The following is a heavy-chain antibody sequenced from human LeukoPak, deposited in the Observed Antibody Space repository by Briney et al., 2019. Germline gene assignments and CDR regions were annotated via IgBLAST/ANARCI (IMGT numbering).Heavy chain of an antibody. CDR2: ISGSGGST. J-gene: IGHJ4*02. CDR1: GFTFSSYA. Sequence: GGSLRLSCAASGFTFSSYAMSWVRQAPGKGLEWVSAISGSGGSTYYADSVEGRFTISRDNSKNTLYLQMNSLRAEDTAVYYCAKSLARFGELGGFDYWGQGTLVTVSS. CDR3: AKSLARFGELGGFDY. D-gene: IGHD3-10*01. V-gene: IGHV3-23*01.